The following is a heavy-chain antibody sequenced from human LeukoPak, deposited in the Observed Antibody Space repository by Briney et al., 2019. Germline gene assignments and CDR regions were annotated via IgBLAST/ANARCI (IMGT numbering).Heavy chain of an antibody. J-gene: IGHJ6*02. CDR3: ASAMDV. CDR1: EFTFSSYW. Sequence: RSLTCYRIDSEFTFSSYWVGLVRQALGRGLEWEANINQYGSEKYYVDSVKGRFTISRDNAKNSLYLQMNCRRGEDTAVCYCASAMDVWCQGTTVIVSS. V-gene: IGHV3-7*01. CDR2: INQYGSEK.